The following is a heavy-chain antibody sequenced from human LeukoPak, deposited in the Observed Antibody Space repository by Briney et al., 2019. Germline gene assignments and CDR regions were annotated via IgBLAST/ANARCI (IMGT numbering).Heavy chain of an antibody. CDR1: GDSVSSNSAA. J-gene: IGHJ3*02. D-gene: IGHD3-10*01. V-gene: IGHV6-1*01. Sequence: SQTLSLTCAISGDSVSSNSAAWNWIRQSPSRGLEWLGRTYYRSKWYNDYAVSVKSRITINPDTSKNQFSLQLNSVTPEDTAVYYCARDLFTDYYGSGSYLHDAFDIWGQGTMVTVSS. CDR3: ARDLFTDYYGSGSYLHDAFDI. CDR2: TYYRSKWYN.